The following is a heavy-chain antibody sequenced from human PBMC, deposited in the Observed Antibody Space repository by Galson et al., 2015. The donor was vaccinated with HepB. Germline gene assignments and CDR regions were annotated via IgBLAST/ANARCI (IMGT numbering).Heavy chain of an antibody. V-gene: IGHV3-30-3*01. CDR2: ISYDGSNK. J-gene: IGHJ1*01. D-gene: IGHD1-26*01. Sequence: LRLSCAASGFTFSSYAMHWVRQAPGKGLEWVAVISYDGSNKYYADSVKGRFTISRDNSKNTLYLQMNSLRAEDTAVYYCARDPQHRELSTGYFQHWGQGTLVTVSS. CDR1: GFTFSSYA. CDR3: ARDPQHRELSTGYFQH.